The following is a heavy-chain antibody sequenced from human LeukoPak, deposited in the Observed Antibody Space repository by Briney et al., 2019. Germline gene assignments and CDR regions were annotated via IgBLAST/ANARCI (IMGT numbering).Heavy chain of an antibody. CDR2: ISGRGGST. Sequence: GGPLRLSCAASGFTFSSYAMSWVRQAPGKGLEWASAISGRGGSTYYADSVKGRFTISRDNSQNTLYLQMNSLRAEDTAVYYCAKDRITIFGVVNLFDYWGQGTLVTVSS. CDR1: GFTFSSYA. D-gene: IGHD3-3*01. CDR3: AKDRITIFGVVNLFDY. J-gene: IGHJ4*02. V-gene: IGHV3-23*01.